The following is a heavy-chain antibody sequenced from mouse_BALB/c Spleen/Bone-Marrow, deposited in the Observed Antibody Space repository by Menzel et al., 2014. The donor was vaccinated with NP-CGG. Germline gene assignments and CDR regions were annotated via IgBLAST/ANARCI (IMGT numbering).Heavy chain of an antibody. CDR3: SRGRRDALDY. V-gene: IGHV1S81*02. Sequence: VQLVESGAELVKPGASVKLSCKASGYTFISYYMYWVQQRPGQGLEWFGEINPSNGGTNFNEKFKNKATLTVDKSSSTAYMQLSSLTSEDSAVYYCSRGRRDALDYWGQGTSVTVSS. CDR1: GYTFISYY. J-gene: IGHJ4*01. CDR2: INPSNGGT.